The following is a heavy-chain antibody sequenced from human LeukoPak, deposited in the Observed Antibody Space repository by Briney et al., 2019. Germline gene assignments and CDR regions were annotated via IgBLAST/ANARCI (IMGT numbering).Heavy chain of an antibody. V-gene: IGHV1-2*02. CDR2: INPNSGGT. Sequence: ASVKVSCKASGYTFTGYYMHWVRQAPGQGLEWMGWINPNSGGTNYAQKFQGRVTMTRDTSISTAYMELSRLRSDDTAVYYCAVVRYFDWLLLPWGQGTLVTVSS. D-gene: IGHD3-9*01. J-gene: IGHJ5*02. CDR3: AVVRYFDWLLLP. CDR1: GYTFTGYY.